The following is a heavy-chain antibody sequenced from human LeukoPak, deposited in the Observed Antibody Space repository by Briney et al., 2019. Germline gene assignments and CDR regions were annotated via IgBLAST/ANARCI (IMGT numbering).Heavy chain of an antibody. CDR2: VYYIGST. CDR3: ARVNRFLEWSNDY. Sequence: SETLSLTCTVSGGSISSSVYYWGWIRQPPGKGLEWIGSVYYIGSTYYNPSLESRVTISLDTSKNQFSLKLSSVTAADTGVYYCARVNRFLEWSNDYWGQGTLVTVSS. D-gene: IGHD3-3*01. CDR1: GGSISSSVYY. V-gene: IGHV4-39*01. J-gene: IGHJ4*02.